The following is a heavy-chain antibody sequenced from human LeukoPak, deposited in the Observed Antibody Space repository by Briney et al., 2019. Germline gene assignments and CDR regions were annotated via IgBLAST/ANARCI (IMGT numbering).Heavy chain of an antibody. CDR3: ARRFGVVTYIPYYYYYMDV. V-gene: IGHV1-18*01. Sequence: GASVKVSCKASGYTFTSYGISWVRQAPGQGLEWMGWISAYNGNTNYAQKLQGRVTMTTDTSTSTAYMELRSLRSDDTAVYCCARRFGVVTYIPYYYYYMDVWGKGTTVTVSS. CDR1: GYTFTSYG. J-gene: IGHJ6*03. CDR2: ISAYNGNT. D-gene: IGHD3-3*01.